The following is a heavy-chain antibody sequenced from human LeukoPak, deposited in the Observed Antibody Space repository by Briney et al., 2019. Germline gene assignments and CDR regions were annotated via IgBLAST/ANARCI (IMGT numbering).Heavy chain of an antibody. D-gene: IGHD1-26*01. CDR2: INPNSGGT. J-gene: IGHJ5*02. Sequence: GASVKVSCKASGYTFTGYYMHWVRQAPGQGLEWMGWINPNSGGTNYAQKFQGRVTMTRDTSISTAYMELSRLRSDDTAVYYCARRLLLVRGAPNFDPWGQGTLVTVSS. V-gene: IGHV1-2*02. CDR1: GYTFTGYY. CDR3: ARRLLLVRGAPNFDP.